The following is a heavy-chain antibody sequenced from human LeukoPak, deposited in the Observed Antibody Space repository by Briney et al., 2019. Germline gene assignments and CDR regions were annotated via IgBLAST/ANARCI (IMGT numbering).Heavy chain of an antibody. D-gene: IGHD4-17*01. CDR3: ARDPTSYGDFDY. V-gene: IGHV1-3*04. CDR2: INTGNGNT. J-gene: IGHJ4*02. Sequence: GASVKVSCKASGYIFTSYAMHWVRQAPGQRLEWMGWINTGNGNTKYSQKFQGRVTITRDTSATTAYMELRSLRSDDTAVYYCARDPTSYGDFDYWSQGTLVTVSS. CDR1: GYIFTSYA.